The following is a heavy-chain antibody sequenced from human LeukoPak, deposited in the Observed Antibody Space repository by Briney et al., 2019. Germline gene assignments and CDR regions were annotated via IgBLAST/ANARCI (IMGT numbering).Heavy chain of an antibody. CDR3: ARGLASGYPPIPFDY. V-gene: IGHV4-34*12. D-gene: IGHD3-3*01. Sequence: SETLSLTCAVYDGSFSGYYWTWIRQPPGKGLEWIGEIIDTGSTKYNSSLKSRVTISVDTSKNQFSLSLDSVTAADTAVYYCARGLASGYPPIPFDYWGQGTLVTVSS. CDR1: DGSFSGYY. CDR2: IIDTGST. J-gene: IGHJ4*02.